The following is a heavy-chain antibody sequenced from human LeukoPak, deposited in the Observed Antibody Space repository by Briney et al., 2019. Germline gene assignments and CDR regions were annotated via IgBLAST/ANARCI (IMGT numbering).Heavy chain of an antibody. V-gene: IGHV4-39*01. CDR3: ARLRGYSYGYTDF. J-gene: IGHJ4*02. CDR1: GGSISTNYYY. Sequence: SETLSLTCTVSGGSISTNYYYWGWIRQPPGKGLEWIASIYHSGSSYYNPSLNSRGTISVDTPKNQLSLRLNSATAADTAVYYCARLRGYSYGYTDFWGQGTLVTVSS. CDR2: IYHSGSS. D-gene: IGHD5-18*01.